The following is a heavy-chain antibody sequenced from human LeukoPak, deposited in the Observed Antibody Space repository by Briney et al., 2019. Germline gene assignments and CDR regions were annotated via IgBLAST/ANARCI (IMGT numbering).Heavy chain of an antibody. J-gene: IGHJ4*02. Sequence: GASLKVSCKPSVYTFTSYGISWVRQAPGQELEWMGWISAYNGNRNYAQKLQGRVTMTTDTSTSTAYMELRSLRSDDTAVDYCARARGFYGDPFDYWGQGTLVTVSS. CDR3: ARARGFYGDPFDY. CDR2: ISAYNGNR. V-gene: IGHV1-18*01. CDR1: VYTFTSYG. D-gene: IGHD4-17*01.